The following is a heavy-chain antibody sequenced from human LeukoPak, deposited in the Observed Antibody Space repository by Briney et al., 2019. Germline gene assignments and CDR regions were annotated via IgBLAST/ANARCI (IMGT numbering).Heavy chain of an antibody. D-gene: IGHD3-9*01. CDR1: GGTFSSYA. V-gene: IGHV1-69*13. Sequence: ASVKVSCKASGGTFSSYAISGVRQAPGQGLEWMGGIIPIFGTANYAQKFQGRVTITADESTSTAYMELSSLRSEDTAVYYCARVRYFDWFFPLAYWGQGTLVTVSS. J-gene: IGHJ4*02. CDR2: IIPIFGTA. CDR3: ARVRYFDWFFPLAY.